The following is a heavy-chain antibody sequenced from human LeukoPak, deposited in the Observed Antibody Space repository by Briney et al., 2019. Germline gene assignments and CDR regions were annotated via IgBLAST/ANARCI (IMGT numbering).Heavy chain of an antibody. J-gene: IGHJ4*02. CDR1: GFTFTSSA. V-gene: IGHV1-58*02. CDR3: AATRRDGYNFFDY. D-gene: IGHD5-24*01. CDR2: IVVGSGNT. Sequence: VASVKVSCKASGFTFTSSAMQWVRQARGQRLEWIGWIVVGSGNTNYAQKFQERVTITRDTSTSTAYMELSSLRSEDTAVYYCAATRRDGYNFFDYWGQGTLVTVSS.